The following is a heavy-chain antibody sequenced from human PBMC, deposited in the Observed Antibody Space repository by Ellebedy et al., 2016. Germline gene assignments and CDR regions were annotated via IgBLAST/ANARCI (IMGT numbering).Heavy chain of an antibody. CDR1: GYTFTSYW. V-gene: IGHV5-51*01. Sequence: GGSLRLSCKGSGYTFTSYWIGWVRQMPGKGLEWMGIIYPGDSDTRYSPSFQGQVAISADKSISTAYLQWSSLKASDTAMYYCARQRVATMCGMDVWGQGTTVTVSS. J-gene: IGHJ6*02. CDR2: IYPGDSDT. CDR3: ARQRVATMCGMDV. D-gene: IGHD5-12*01.